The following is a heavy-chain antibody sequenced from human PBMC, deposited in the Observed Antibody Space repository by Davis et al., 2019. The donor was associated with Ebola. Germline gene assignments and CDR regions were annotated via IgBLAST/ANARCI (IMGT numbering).Heavy chain of an antibody. Sequence: PGGSLRLSCTVSGDSNTNYYWSWIRQPPGKGLEWIGYVYESGSTKYNPSLKSRVTISIDTSKNQFSLKLRSVTTADTALYYCARVLKGEFLRPDDAFDTWGQGTVVTVSS. D-gene: IGHD3-16*01. CDR2: VYESGST. CDR1: GDSNTNYY. CDR3: ARVLKGEFLRPDDAFDT. J-gene: IGHJ3*02. V-gene: IGHV4-59*13.